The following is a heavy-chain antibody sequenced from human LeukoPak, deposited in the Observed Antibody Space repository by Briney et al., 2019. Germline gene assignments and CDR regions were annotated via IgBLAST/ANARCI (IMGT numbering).Heavy chain of an antibody. CDR2: IYYSGST. CDR3: ARRHAYNYVN. CDR1: GGSISSHS. V-gene: IGHV4-59*11. Sequence: SETLSLTCTVSGGSISSHSWSWIRQPPGKGLEWIGYIYYSGSTNYNPSLKSRVTISVDTSKNQFSLKLSSVTAADAAVYYCARRHAYNYVNWGQGTLVTVSS. D-gene: IGHD5-24*01. J-gene: IGHJ4*02.